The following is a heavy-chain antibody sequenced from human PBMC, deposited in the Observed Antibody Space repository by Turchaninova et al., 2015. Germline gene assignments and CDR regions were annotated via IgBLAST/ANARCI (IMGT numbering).Heavy chain of an antibody. CDR3: GREPAAGS. CDR2: IYYSGTT. V-gene: IGHV4-39*07. CDR1: GGSMTRRTYY. D-gene: IGHD6-25*01. J-gene: IGHJ5*02. Sequence: QLQLQESGPGLVTPSEPLSLTCTVSGGSMTRRTYYWGWIRPPPGKGLEWSGSIYYSGTTYYNPSLKSRVTISADRSKNQFSLKLTSVTAADTAVYYCGREPAAGSWGQGTLVTVSS.